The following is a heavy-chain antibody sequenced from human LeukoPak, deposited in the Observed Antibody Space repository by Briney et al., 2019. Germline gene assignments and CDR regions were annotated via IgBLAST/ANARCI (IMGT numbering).Heavy chain of an antibody. V-gene: IGHV4-34*01. CDR3: ARFRSGYYYYGMDV. J-gene: IGHJ6*02. Sequence: SETLSLTCAVYGGSFSGYYWSWIRQPPEKGLEWIGEINHSGSTNYNPSLKSRVTISVDTSKNQFSLKLSSVTAADTAVYYCARFRSGYYYYGMDVWGQGTTVTVSS. D-gene: IGHD3-3*01. CDR1: GGSFSGYY. CDR2: INHSGST.